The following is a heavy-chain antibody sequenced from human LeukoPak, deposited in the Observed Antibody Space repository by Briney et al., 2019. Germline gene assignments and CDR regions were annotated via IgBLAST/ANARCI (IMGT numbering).Heavy chain of an antibody. D-gene: IGHD3-10*01. CDR3: ATGSSSGSYVSDAFDI. J-gene: IGHJ3*02. Sequence: SETLSLTCAVSGGPISSGGYSGSWIRQPPGKGLEWIGYIYDSGSTYYNPALKNRVTRSVDRSKHQFAPKLSSGPAADTAVYYCATGSSSGSYVSDAFDIWGQGTMVTVSS. CDR2: IYDSGST. V-gene: IGHV4-30-2*01. CDR1: GGPISSGGYS.